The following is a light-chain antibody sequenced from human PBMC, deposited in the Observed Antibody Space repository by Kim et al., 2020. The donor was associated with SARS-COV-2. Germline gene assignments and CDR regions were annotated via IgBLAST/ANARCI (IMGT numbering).Light chain of an antibody. Sequence: LSPGGRVTLSCRASQDVDSRYIAWYQKRPGQPPRLLIFGASNRATGIPDRFSGSGSGTDFTLTINRLEPEDFAVYFCHQCGYSSTFGGGTKVDIK. CDR1: QDVDSRY. CDR3: HQCGYSST. V-gene: IGKV3-20*01. J-gene: IGKJ4*01. CDR2: GAS.